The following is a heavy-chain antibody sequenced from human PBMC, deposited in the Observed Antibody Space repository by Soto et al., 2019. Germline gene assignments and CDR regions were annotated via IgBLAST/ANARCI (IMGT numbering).Heavy chain of an antibody. V-gene: IGHV1-69*06. D-gene: IGHD5-12*01. CDR2: IIIIFGTT. CDR1: GGTFSSHA. Sequence: ASVKVSCKASGGTFSSHAISWVRQAPGQGLEWMGGIIIIFGTTNYAQKFQGRVTLTADKSTSTVYMELRSLRSEDSAIYYCAIDRGEMATILDPWGQGTLVTVSS. CDR3: AIDRGEMATILDP. J-gene: IGHJ5*02.